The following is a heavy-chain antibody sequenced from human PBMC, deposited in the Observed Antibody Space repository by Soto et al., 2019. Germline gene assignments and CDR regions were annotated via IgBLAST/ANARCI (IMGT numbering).Heavy chain of an antibody. D-gene: IGHD2-15*01. CDR3: ARDMGVGAAAFDI. J-gene: IGHJ3*02. CDR2: ISSSSSYI. V-gene: IGHV3-21*01. CDR1: GFTFSSYS. Sequence: GGSLRLSCAASGFTFSSYSMNWVRQAPGKGLEWVSSISSSSSYIYYADSVKGRFTISRDNAKNSLYLQMTSLRAEDTAVYYCARDMGVGAAAFDIWGQGTMVTVSS.